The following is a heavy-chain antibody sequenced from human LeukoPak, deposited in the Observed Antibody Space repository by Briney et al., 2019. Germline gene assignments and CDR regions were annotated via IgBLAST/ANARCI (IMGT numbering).Heavy chain of an antibody. CDR3: ARRGVSTISWYFDL. V-gene: IGHV4-59*08. D-gene: IGHD5/OR15-5a*01. Sequence: PSETLSLTCTVSGDSISSDYWSWIRQPPGKGLEWVGYMFYSGSTNSNPSLKSRVTISVDTSKNQFSLKLSSVTAADTAVYYCARRGVSTISWYFDLWGRGTLVTVSS. CDR2: MFYSGST. CDR1: GDSISSDY. J-gene: IGHJ2*01.